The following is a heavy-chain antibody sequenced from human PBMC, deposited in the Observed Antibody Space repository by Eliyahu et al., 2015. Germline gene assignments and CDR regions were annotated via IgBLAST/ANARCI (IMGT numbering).Heavy chain of an antibody. V-gene: IGHV3-23*04. CDR1: GFTFSSYX. CDR3: ARSSSPYDILTGERNDAFDI. Sequence: EVQLVESGGGLVQPGGSLRLSCAASGFTFSSYXXSWVRQAPGKGLEWVSAISGSGGSTYYADSVKGRFTISRDNSKNTLYLQMNSLRAEDTAVYYCARSSSPYDILTGERNDAFDIWGQGTMVTVSS. J-gene: IGHJ3*02. CDR2: ISGSGGST. D-gene: IGHD3-9*01.